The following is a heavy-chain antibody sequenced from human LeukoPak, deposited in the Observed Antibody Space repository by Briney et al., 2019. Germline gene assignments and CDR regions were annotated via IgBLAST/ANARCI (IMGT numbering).Heavy chain of an antibody. CDR2: ISSSSNYI. J-gene: IGHJ3*02. V-gene: IGHV3-21*01. Sequence: KTGGSLRLSCAASGFTFSSYSMNWVRQAPGKGLEWVSSISSSSNYIHYADSVKGRFTISRDTATNSLFLQMNSLRAEDTAVYYCAKDSPMTINYYDSSGSPDAFDIWGQGTMVTVSS. CDR3: AKDSPMTINYYDSSGSPDAFDI. D-gene: IGHD3-22*01. CDR1: GFTFSSYS.